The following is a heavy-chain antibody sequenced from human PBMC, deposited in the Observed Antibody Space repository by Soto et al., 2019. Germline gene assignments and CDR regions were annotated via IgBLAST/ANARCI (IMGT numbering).Heavy chain of an antibody. Sequence: QVQLVQSGGEVKKPGASVKVSCKASGYTFSTYGISWVRQAPGQGLKWMGWIGAYNGDTNYAQKLQGRVTMTTDTSTSTAYMELTSLRSDDTAIYYCARDRGYSPDSFDIWGQGTMFTVNS. CDR1: GYTFSTYG. CDR3: ARDRGYSPDSFDI. CDR2: IGAYNGDT. J-gene: IGHJ3*02. D-gene: IGHD5-18*01. V-gene: IGHV1-18*01.